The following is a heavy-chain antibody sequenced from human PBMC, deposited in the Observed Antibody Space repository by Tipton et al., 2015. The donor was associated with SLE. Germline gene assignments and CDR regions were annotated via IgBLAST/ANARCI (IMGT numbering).Heavy chain of an antibody. V-gene: IGHV4-34*01. CDR1: GGSFSVYY. D-gene: IGHD2-8*01. CDR3: AASPHYSNDEDF. Sequence: TLSLTCAVHGGSFSVYYWSWIRQSPEKGLEWIGEINHRGDSNYNPSLKSRVAISLDTSKTQFSLKLSSVTAADTAVYYCAASPHYSNDEDFWGQGILVTVSS. CDR2: INHRGDS. J-gene: IGHJ4*02.